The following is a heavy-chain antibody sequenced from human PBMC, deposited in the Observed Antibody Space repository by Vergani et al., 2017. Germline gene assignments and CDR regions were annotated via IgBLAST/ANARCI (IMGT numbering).Heavy chain of an antibody. Sequence: QVQLKESGPGLVGPSETLSLTCTVPGGPFSGGSHHWSWSRQSAGKGLEWIGRIYNTGGTNYDPSLKTRVTMSEDTSKNQFSLKLAPVTAADTAIYYCARFSSGFVAWGPGTPVTVSS. V-gene: IGHV4-61*02. J-gene: IGHJ4*02. CDR3: ARFSSGFVA. D-gene: IGHD5-12*01. CDR2: IYNTGGT. CDR1: GGPFSGGSHH.